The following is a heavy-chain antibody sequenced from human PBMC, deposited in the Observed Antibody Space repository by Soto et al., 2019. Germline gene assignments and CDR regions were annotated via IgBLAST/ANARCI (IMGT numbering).Heavy chain of an antibody. V-gene: IGHV2-26*01. Sequence: ESGATLVNPTDTLTLTCTVSGFSLSNARMGVSWIRQPPGKALEWLAHIFSNDEKSYSTSLKSRLTISKDTSKSQVVLTMTNMDPVDTATYYCARIPIAVAGTGWFDPWGQGTLVTVSS. CDR2: IFSNDEK. D-gene: IGHD6-19*01. CDR1: GFSLSNARMG. J-gene: IGHJ5*02. CDR3: ARIPIAVAGTGWFDP.